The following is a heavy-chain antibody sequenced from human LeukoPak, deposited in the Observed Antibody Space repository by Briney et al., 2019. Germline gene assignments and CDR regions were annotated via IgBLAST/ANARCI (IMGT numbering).Heavy chain of an antibody. CDR3: GRESWRYHFDY. CDR2: MYHSGST. Sequence: PSETLSLTCAVSGYPISSGYYWGWIRQPPGKGLEWIGSMYHSGSTYYNPSLKSRVTISVDTSKNEFSLKLSSVTAADTAVYYCGRESWRYHFDYWGQGTLVTVSS. D-gene: IGHD3-3*01. CDR1: GYPISSGYY. J-gene: IGHJ4*02. V-gene: IGHV4-38-2*02.